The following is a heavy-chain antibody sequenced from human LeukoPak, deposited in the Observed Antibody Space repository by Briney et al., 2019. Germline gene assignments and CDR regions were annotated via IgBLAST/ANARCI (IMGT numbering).Heavy chain of an antibody. J-gene: IGHJ4*02. CDR2: ISSSSYI. D-gene: IGHD6-13*01. V-gene: IGHV3-21*01. Sequence: PGGSLRLSCAASGFTFSSYSMNWVRQAPGKGLEWVSSISSSSYIYYADSVKGRFTISRDNAKNSLYLQMNSLRAEDTAVYYCAGSSWYEGYFDYWGQGTLVTVSS. CDR3: AGSSWYEGYFDY. CDR1: GFTFSSYS.